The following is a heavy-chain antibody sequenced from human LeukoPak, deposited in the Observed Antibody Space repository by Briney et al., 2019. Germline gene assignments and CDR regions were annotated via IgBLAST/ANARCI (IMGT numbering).Heavy chain of an antibody. CDR3: ARGSSSSWYFYHLYFDY. J-gene: IGHJ4*02. V-gene: IGHV4-4*07. D-gene: IGHD6-13*01. CDR1: GGSISSYY. CDR2: IYTSGST. Sequence: PSETLSLTCTVSGGSISSYYWSWIRQPAGKGLEWIGRIYTSGSTNYNSSLKSRVTMSVDTSKNQFSLKLSSVTAADTAVYYCARGSSSSWYFYHLYFDYWGQGTLVTVSS.